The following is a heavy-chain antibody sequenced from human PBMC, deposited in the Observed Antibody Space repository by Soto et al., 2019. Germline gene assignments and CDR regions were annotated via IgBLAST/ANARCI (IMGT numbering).Heavy chain of an antibody. CDR3: ASGCTNGVCYYYYGMDV. V-gene: IGHV1-69*06. CDR1: GGTFSSYA. CDR2: IIPIFGTA. Sequence: SVKVSVKASGGTFSSYAISWVRQAPGQGLEWMGGIIPIFGTANYAQKFQGRVTITADKSTSTAYMELSSLRSEDTAVYYCASGCTNGVCYYYYGMDVWGQGTTVTVSS. J-gene: IGHJ6*02. D-gene: IGHD2-8*01.